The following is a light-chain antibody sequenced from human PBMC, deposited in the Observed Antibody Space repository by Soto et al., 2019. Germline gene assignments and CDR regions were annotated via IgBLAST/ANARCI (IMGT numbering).Light chain of an antibody. V-gene: IGKV3-15*01. CDR3: QHYKTWPLA. Sequence: ELVMTQSPSTLSVSPGERVTLSCRASQGVATTLAWYLQQPGQAPRLLIYDAYIRASGVPARFSGSGSGTEFTLTISSLQSEDFAVYYCQHYKTWPLAFGGGTKVDIK. CDR1: QGVATT. CDR2: DAY. J-gene: IGKJ4*01.